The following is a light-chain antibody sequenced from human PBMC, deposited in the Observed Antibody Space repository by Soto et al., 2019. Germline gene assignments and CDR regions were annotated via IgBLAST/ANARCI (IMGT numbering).Light chain of an antibody. CDR3: QRYNSAST. J-gene: IGKJ1*01. Sequence: DIQMTQSPSSLSASVGDRVTITCRASQDISNHLAWYQQKPGKVPDLLIYATSTLQSGVPTRFSGSGFGTSFSLTISSLQPEDVATYYCQRYNSASTFGPGTKVEIK. CDR1: QDISNH. CDR2: ATS. V-gene: IGKV1-27*01.